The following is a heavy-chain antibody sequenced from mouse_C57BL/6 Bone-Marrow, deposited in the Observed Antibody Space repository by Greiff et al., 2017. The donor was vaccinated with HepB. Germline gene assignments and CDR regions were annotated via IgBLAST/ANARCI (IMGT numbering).Heavy chain of an antibody. V-gene: IGHV1-81*01. D-gene: IGHD1-1*01. CDR3: ARPFYGSSYQYYDY. Sequence: VQRVESGAELARPGASVKLSCKASGYTFTSYGISWVKQSTGQGLEWIGEIYPRSGNTYYNEKFKGKATLTADKSSSTAYMELRSLTSEDSAVYVCARPFYGSSYQYYDYWGQGTTLTVSS. CDR2: IYPRSGNT. CDR1: GYTFTSYG. J-gene: IGHJ2*01.